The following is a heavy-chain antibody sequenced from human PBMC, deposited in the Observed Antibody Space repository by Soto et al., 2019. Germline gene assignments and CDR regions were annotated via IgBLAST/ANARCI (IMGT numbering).Heavy chain of an antibody. V-gene: IGHV3-72*01. CDR1: GFTFSDHY. J-gene: IGHJ4*01. CDR2: IRNKANSYTT. Sequence: EVQLVESGGGLVQPGGSQRLSCVASGFTFSDHYMDWVRQAPGKGLEWVGRIRNKANSYTTDYAASVKGRFTNSRDDSKDSLYLQMNSLKPEDTAIYYCARDSGKGAYFDYWGHGTLATVSS. CDR3: ARDSGKGAYFDY. D-gene: IGHD1-26*01.